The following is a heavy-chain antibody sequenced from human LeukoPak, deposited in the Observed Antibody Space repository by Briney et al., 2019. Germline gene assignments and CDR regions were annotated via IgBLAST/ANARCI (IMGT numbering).Heavy chain of an antibody. J-gene: IGHJ4*02. D-gene: IGHD4-17*01. CDR1: GGSISSSSYY. CDR3: ARSRYADYVGPFGY. Sequence: SETLSLTCTVSGGSISSSSYYWGWIRQPPGKGLEWIGSIYYSGSTYYNPSLKNRVTISVDTSKNQFSLKLSSVTAADTAVYYCARSRYADYVGPFGYWGQGTLVTVSP. CDR2: IYYSGST. V-gene: IGHV4-39*01.